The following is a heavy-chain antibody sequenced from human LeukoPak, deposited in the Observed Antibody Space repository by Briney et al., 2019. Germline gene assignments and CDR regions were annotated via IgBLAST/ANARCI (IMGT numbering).Heavy chain of an antibody. CDR1: GDSISTYY. D-gene: IGHD3-22*01. J-gene: IGHJ4*02. V-gene: IGHV4-39*01. CDR2: IYYSGNT. Sequence: TSETLSLTCTVSGDSISTYYWSWIRQPPGKGLEWIGSIYYSGNTYYNPSLKSRVTISVDTSKNQFSLRLNSVTAADTAVYYCTRRGHYDTFDYWGPGSLVTVSS. CDR3: TRRGHYDTFDY.